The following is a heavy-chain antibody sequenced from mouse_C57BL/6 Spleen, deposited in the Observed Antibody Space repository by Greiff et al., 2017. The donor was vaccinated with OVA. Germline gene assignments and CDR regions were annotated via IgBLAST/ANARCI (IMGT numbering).Heavy chain of an antibody. CDR1: GFTFSDYG. CDR2: ISSGSSTI. V-gene: IGHV5-17*01. J-gene: IGHJ3*01. D-gene: IGHD2-5*01. Sequence: EVMLVESGGGLVKPGGSLKLSCAASGFTFSDYGMHWVRQAPEKGLEWVAYISSGSSTIYYADTVKGRFTISRDNAKNTLFLQMTSLRSEDTAMYYCASRPYYSNYALAYWGQGTLVTVSA. CDR3: ASRPYYSNYALAY.